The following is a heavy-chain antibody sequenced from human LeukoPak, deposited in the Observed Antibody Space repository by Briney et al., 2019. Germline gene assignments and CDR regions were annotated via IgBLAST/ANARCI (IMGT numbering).Heavy chain of an antibody. CDR1: GGSISSYY. CDR2: IYYSGST. V-gene: IGHV4-59*01. Sequence: PSETLSLTCTVSGGSISSYYWSWIRQPPGKGLEWIGYIYYSGSTNYNPSLKSRVTISVDTSKNQFSLKLSSVTAADTAVYYCATPLDYYDSSGYHQGGDWGQGTLVTVSS. CDR3: ATPLDYYDSSGYHQGGD. J-gene: IGHJ4*02. D-gene: IGHD3-22*01.